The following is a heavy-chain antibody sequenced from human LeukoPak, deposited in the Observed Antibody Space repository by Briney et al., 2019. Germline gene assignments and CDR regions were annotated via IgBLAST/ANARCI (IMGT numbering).Heavy chain of an antibody. CDR2: IYYTGNT. Sequence: SETLSLTCTVSGGSISNSSYYWGWIRQPPGKGLEWIGSIYYTGNTFYNPSLKSRVTIFVDTSKNQFSLKLSSVTAAATAVYYCARHRFNYVLAPFDYWGQGSLVTVSS. V-gene: IGHV4-39*01. CDR1: GGSISNSSYY. CDR3: ARHRFNYVLAPFDY. D-gene: IGHD4-11*01. J-gene: IGHJ4*02.